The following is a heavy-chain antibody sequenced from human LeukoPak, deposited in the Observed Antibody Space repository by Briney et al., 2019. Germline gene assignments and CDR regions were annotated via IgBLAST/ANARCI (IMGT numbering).Heavy chain of an antibody. CDR2: IYTSGST. Sequence: SETLSPTCTVSGGSISSYYRSWIRQPAGKGLEWIGRIYTSGSTNYNPSLKSRVTISVDKSKNQFSLKLSSVTAADTAVYYCARVRSPYYYYYMDVWGKGTTVTVSS. J-gene: IGHJ6*03. V-gene: IGHV4-4*07. CDR3: ARVRSPYYYYYMDV. CDR1: GGSISSYY.